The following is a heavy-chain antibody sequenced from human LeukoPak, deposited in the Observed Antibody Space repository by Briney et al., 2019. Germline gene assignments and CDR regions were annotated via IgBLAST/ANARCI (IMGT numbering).Heavy chain of an antibody. J-gene: IGHJ4*02. Sequence: PSETLSLTCAVYGGSFSGYYWSWIRQPPGKGLEWIGEINHSGSTNYNPSLKSRVTISVDTSKGQFSLKLSSVTAADTAVYYCARGPMHGPRYYFDYWGQGTLVTVSS. CDR2: INHSGST. V-gene: IGHV4-34*01. CDR3: ARGPMHGPRYYFDY. CDR1: GGSFSGYY.